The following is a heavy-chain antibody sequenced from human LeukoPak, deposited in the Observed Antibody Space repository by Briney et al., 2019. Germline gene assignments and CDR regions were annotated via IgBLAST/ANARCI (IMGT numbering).Heavy chain of an antibody. V-gene: IGHV3-23*01. CDR2: ISSSGSTI. CDR3: AKVGWVVVVSAVLVKLI. J-gene: IGHJ3*02. D-gene: IGHD2-2*01. Sequence: LEWVSYISSSGSTIYYADSVKGRFTISRDNSKNTLYLQMNSLRAEDTVVYYCAKVGWVVVVSAVLVKLIWG.